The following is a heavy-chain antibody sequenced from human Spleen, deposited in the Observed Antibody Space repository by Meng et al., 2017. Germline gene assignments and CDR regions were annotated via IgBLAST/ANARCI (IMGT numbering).Heavy chain of an antibody. Sequence: QVQLVPCGAEVKEPGSSVKVSCKASGGTFRNYTITWVRQAPGQGLEWMGTILPVLDTTNYAQRFQGRVTITADYMELASLTSDDTAIYYCARGHWFDPWGQGTLVTVSS. CDR1: GGTFRNYT. CDR2: ILPVLDTT. CDR3: ARGHWFDP. V-gene: IGHV1-69*08. J-gene: IGHJ5*02.